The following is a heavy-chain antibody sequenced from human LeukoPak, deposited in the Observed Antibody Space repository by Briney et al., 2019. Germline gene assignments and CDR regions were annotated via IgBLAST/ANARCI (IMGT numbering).Heavy chain of an antibody. D-gene: IGHD7-27*01. CDR2: MKSNNGHT. CDR3: GRGPPNWGMVGY. Sequence: GASVKVSCKASGYTFTSFDFNWVRQATGQGLEWMGWMKSNNGHTGYAQKFQGRVTMTRDTYISTAYMELSSLTFEDTAVYYCGRGPPNWGMVGYWGEGTLVTVSS. J-gene: IGHJ4*02. V-gene: IGHV1-8*01. CDR1: GYTFTSFD.